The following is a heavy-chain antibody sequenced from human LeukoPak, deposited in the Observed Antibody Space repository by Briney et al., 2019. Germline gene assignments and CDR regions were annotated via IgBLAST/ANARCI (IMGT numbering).Heavy chain of an antibody. CDR2: IYYSGST. CDR3: ARADSWSPFDY. CDR1: DGSISSYY. Sequence: PSETLSLTCTVSDGSISSYYWSWIRQPPGKGLEWIGYIYYSGSTNYNPSLKSRVTISVDTSKNQFSLKLSSVTAADTAVYYCARADSWSPFDYWGQGTLVTVSS. V-gene: IGHV4-59*01. D-gene: IGHD6-13*01. J-gene: IGHJ4*02.